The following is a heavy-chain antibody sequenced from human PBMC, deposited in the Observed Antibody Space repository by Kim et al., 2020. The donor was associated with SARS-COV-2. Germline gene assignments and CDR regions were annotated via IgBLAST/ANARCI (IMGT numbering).Heavy chain of an antibody. J-gene: IGHJ3*02. CDR2: INHSGST. CDR3: ARGPRDIVLVVYAREIRRECAFDI. D-gene: IGHD2-8*02. V-gene: IGHV4-34*01. Sequence: SETLSLTCAVYGGSFSGYYWSWIRQPPGKGLEWIGEINHSGSTNYNPSLKSRVTISVDTSKNQFSLKLSSVTAADTAVYYCARGPRDIVLVVYAREIRRECAFDIWGQGTMVTVSS. CDR1: GGSFSGYY.